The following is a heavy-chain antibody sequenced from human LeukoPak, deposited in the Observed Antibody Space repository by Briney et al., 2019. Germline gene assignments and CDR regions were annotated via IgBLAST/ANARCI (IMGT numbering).Heavy chain of an antibody. V-gene: IGHV3-21*01. J-gene: IGHJ3*02. CDR3: VRDNRDAFDI. CDR2: ISSSSSYK. Sequence: PGGSLRLSCAASGFIFNSYSMNWVRQAPGKGLEWVSAISSSSSYKFNADSVKGRFTISRDNARSLLYLQMNSLRAEDTAVYYCVRDNRDAFDIWGQGTMVTVSS. CDR1: GFIFNSYS.